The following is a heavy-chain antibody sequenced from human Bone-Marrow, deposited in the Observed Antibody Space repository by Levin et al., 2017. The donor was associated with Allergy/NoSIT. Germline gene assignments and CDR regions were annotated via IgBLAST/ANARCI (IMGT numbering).Heavy chain of an antibody. D-gene: IGHD3-22*01. CDR2: IYYSGST. CDR3: ARGPYDSSKQVGAEFDF. CDR1: GASFSKGGYS. J-gene: IGHJ4*02. Sequence: SETLSLTCAVSGASFSKGGYSWSWLRQPPGKALEWIGYIYYSGSTHYNSSLESRVTISVDRSKDQFSLNLRSVTAADTAVYYCARGPYDSSKQVGAEFDFWGQGTLVTVSS. V-gene: IGHV4-30-2*01.